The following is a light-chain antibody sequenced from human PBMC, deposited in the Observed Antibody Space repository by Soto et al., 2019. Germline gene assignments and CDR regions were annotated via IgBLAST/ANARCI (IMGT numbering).Light chain of an antibody. V-gene: IGKV1-5*03. J-gene: IGKJ1*01. CDR1: QSISTF. CDR2: KAS. Sequence: DIQMTQSPSTLSASVGVRVTITCRASQSISTFLAWYQQKPGKAPKILIYKASSLRSGVPSRFSGSGSGTEFTLTISSLQPDDFAAYYCHPYNSYWGSFGQGTKVE. CDR3: HPYNSYWGS.